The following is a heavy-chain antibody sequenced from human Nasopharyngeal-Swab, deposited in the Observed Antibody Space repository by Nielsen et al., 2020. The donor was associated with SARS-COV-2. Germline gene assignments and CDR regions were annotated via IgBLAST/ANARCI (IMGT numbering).Heavy chain of an antibody. J-gene: IGHJ4*02. Sequence: GESLKISCAASGFVFSSVWMSWVRQAPGKGLEWVGRIKRKADGGTVEYATPVRGRFSISRDDSRNTLFLQMNRLKTEDTAVYYCTTLHRTGCFWGQGTLVTVSS. V-gene: IGHV3-15*01. D-gene: IGHD3/OR15-3a*01. CDR3: TTLHRTGCF. CDR1: GFVFSSVW. CDR2: IKRKADGGTV.